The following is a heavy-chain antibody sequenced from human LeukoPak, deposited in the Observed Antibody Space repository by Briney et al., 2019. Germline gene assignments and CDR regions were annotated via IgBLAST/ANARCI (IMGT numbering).Heavy chain of an antibody. CDR1: GFTFSSYG. V-gene: IGHV3-23*01. CDR2: ISGSGGST. D-gene: IGHD3-22*01. J-gene: IGHJ4*02. CDR3: AKSIRENYYDSFWYD. Sequence: GGSLRLSCAASGFTFSSYGMSWVRQAPGKGLEWVSAISGSGGSTYYAGSVKGRFTISRDNSKNTLYLQMNSLRAEDTAVYYCAKSIRENYYDSFWYDWGQGTLVTVSS.